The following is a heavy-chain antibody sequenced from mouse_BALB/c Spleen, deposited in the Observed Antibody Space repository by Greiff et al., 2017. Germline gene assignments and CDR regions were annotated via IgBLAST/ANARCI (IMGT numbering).Heavy chain of an antibody. V-gene: IGHV8-12*01. J-gene: IGHJ3*01. D-gene: IGHD1-1*01. CDR3: ARRAGSSPFAY. CDR2: IYWDDDK. CDR1: GFSLSTSGMG. Sequence: QVTLKVSGPGILQPSQTLSLTCSFSGFSLSTSGMGVSWIRQPSGKGLEWLAHIYWDDDKRYNPSLKSRLTISKDTSRNQVFLKITSVDTADTATYYCARRAGSSPFAYWGQGTLVTVSA.